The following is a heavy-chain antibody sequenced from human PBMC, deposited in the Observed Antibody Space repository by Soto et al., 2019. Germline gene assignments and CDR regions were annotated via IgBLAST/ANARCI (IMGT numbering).Heavy chain of an antibody. V-gene: IGHV3-33*01. J-gene: IGHJ6*03. CDR2: IWYDGSNK. Sequence: PGGSLRLSCAASGFTFSSYGMHWVRQAPGKGLEWVAVIWYDGSNKYYADSVKGRFTISRDNSKNTLYLQMNSLRAEDTAVYYCARVYFDSSLNHYYYYMDVWGKGTTVTVSS. CDR3: ARVYFDSSLNHYYYYMDV. D-gene: IGHD3-9*01. CDR1: GFTFSSYG.